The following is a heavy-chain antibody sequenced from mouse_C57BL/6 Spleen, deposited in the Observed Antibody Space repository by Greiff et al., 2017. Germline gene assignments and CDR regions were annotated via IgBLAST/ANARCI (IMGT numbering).Heavy chain of an antibody. Sequence: QVRLQRFGLERVKPGASVKISCKVCGNALSSSWLNWVKQRPGMGLEWIGRMYPGVGDTNSNGKFKGKAALTADKSSSTAYMQLSSLTSEDSAVYFCARGGDGNYFDYWGKGTTLTVSS. CDR1: GNALSSSW. D-gene: IGHD2-1*01. J-gene: IGHJ2*01. CDR3: ARGGDGNYFDY. CDR2: MYPGVGDT. V-gene: IGHV1-82*01.